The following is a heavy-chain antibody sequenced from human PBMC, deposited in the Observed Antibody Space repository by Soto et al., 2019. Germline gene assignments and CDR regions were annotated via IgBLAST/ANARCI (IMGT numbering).Heavy chain of an antibody. V-gene: IGHV4-31*03. D-gene: IGHD3-10*01. CDR3: ARDSMVRGAQNWFDP. Sequence: SETLSLTCTVSGGSISSGGYYWSWIRQHPGKGLEWIGYIYYSGSTYYNPSLKSRVTISVDTSKNQFSLKLSSVTAADTAVYYCARDSMVRGAQNWFDPWGQGTLVTVSS. CDR2: IYYSGST. J-gene: IGHJ5*02. CDR1: GGSISSGGYY.